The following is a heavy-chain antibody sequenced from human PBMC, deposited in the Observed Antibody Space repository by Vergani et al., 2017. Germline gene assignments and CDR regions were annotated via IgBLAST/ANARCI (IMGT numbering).Heavy chain of an antibody. V-gene: IGHV3-15*01. J-gene: IGHJ3*02. Sequence: EVQLVESGGGLVKPGGSLRLSCAASGFTFSNAWMSWVRQAPGKGLEWVGRIKSKTDGGTTDYAAPVKGRFTISRDNAKNSLYLQMNSLRAEDTAVYYGARDRTPGGGYDKTNDAFDIWGQGTMVTVSS. D-gene: IGHD5-12*01. CDR2: IKSKTDGGTT. CDR3: ARDRTPGGGYDKTNDAFDI. CDR1: GFTFSNAW.